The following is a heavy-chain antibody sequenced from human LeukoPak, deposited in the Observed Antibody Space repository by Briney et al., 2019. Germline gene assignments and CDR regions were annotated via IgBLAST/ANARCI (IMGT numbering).Heavy chain of an antibody. CDR3: ARVNMVVSRPEGFFDL. Sequence: PSETLSLTCAVSGFPITSGSDFYWGWFRQPPEKGLXWIGHFSRDAVTYYSPSPESRVTISSDTSKNPFSLQLTSVTAADSAVYYCARVNMVVSRPEGFFDLWGRGTLVTVSS. V-gene: IGHV4-38-2*01. CDR1: GFPITSGSDFY. J-gene: IGHJ2*01. CDR2: FSRDAVT. D-gene: IGHD4/OR15-4a*01.